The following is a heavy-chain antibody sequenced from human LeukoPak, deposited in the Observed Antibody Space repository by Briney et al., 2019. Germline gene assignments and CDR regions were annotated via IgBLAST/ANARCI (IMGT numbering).Heavy chain of an antibody. J-gene: IGHJ5*02. CDR2: INHSGST. CDR1: GGSFSGYY. Sequence: PSETLSLTCAVYGGSFSGYYWSWIRQPPGKGLEWIGEINHSGSTNYNPSLKSRVTISVDTSKNQFSLKLSSVTAADTAVYYCARGQGYSYGNNWFDPWGQGTLVTVSS. D-gene: IGHD5-18*01. CDR3: ARGQGYSYGNNWFDP. V-gene: IGHV4-34*01.